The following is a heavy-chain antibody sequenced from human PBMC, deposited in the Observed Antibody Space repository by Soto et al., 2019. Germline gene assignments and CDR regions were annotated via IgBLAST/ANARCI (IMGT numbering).Heavy chain of an antibody. D-gene: IGHD3-10*01. Sequence: SETLSLTCTVSGDSMSSYYWSWFRQPPGKGLEWVGYIYYTGSTNYNPSLKSRVTVSVDTSKNQFSLILSSVTAADTAVYYCASIIRSPNSSYFDFWCRGALVTVSA. CDR2: IYYTGST. V-gene: IGHV4-59*01. CDR3: ASIIRSPNSSYFDF. CDR1: GDSMSSYY. J-gene: IGHJ4*02.